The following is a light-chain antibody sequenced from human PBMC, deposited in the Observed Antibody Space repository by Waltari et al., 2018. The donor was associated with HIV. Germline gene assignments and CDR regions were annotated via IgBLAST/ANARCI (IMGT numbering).Light chain of an antibody. CDR1: SYNIGTNY. J-gene: IGLJ2*01. Sequence: QSILTQPPSVSAAPGQNVSISCSGNSYNIGTNYVSWYQQFPGPAPKLIIYENKKRPSVIPDRSSVAKSGSSATLDITGLHTADEADYHCGTWDRSLRIFGGGTRLTVL. V-gene: IGLV1-51*02. CDR3: GTWDRSLRI. CDR2: ENK.